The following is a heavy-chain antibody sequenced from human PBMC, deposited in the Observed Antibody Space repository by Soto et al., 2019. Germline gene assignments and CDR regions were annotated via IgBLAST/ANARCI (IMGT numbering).Heavy chain of an antibody. D-gene: IGHD3-10*01. CDR2: LYEGETT. Sequence: KASETLSLTCAVSGASISRTGFHWGWIRQPPGQGLEWIGSLYEGETTFYNSSLKSRVTISADTSKNHFSLKLSSVTAADTAVYYCARRGSGHTFDYWGQGTLVTV. CDR3: ARRGSGHTFDY. CDR1: GASISRTGFH. J-gene: IGHJ4*02. V-gene: IGHV4-39*01.